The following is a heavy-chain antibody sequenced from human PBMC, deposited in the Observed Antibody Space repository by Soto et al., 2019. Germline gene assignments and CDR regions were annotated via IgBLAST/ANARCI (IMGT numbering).Heavy chain of an antibody. D-gene: IGHD2-15*01. V-gene: IGHV3-30-3*01. CDR2: ISYDGSNK. J-gene: IGHJ4*02. Sequence: QVQLVESGGGVVQPGRSLRLSCAASGFTFSSYAMPWVRQAPGKGLEWVAVISYDGSNKYYADSVKGRFTISRDNSKNTLYLQMNSLRAEDTAVYYCARGGVVVAATSFDYWGQGTLVTVSS. CDR1: GFTFSSYA. CDR3: ARGGVVVAATSFDY.